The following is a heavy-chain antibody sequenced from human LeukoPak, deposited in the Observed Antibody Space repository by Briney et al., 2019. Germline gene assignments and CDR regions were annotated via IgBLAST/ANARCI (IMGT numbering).Heavy chain of an antibody. D-gene: IGHD2-15*01. V-gene: IGHV3-64D*06. J-gene: IGHJ4*02. CDR2: ISTDGGGT. CDR1: GFTFSNCA. Sequence: GGSLRLSCSASGFTFSNCAMHWVRQAPGRGLEYVSAISTDGGGTYYADSVKGRFTISRDNSKDTLFLQMSSLRPEDTAVYYCVKRVAGSGGYDYWGQGTLVTVSS. CDR3: VKRVAGSGGYDY.